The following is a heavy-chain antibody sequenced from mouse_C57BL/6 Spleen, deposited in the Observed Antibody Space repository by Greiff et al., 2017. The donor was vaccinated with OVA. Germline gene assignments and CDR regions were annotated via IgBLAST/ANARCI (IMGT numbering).Heavy chain of an antibody. CDR3: TRTTVPAWFAY. J-gene: IGHJ3*01. Sequence: EVQLQQSGAELVRPGASVKLSCTASGFNIKDDYMHWVKQRPEQGLEWIGWIDPENGDTEYASKFQGKATITADTSSNTAYLQLSSLNSEDTAVYYCTRTTVPAWFAYWGQGTLVTVSA. D-gene: IGHD1-1*01. CDR2: IDPENGDT. CDR1: GFNIKDDY. V-gene: IGHV14-4*01.